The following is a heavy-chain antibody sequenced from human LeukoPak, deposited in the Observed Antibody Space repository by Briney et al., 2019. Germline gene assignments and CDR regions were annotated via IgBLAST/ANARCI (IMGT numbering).Heavy chain of an antibody. CDR1: GGSFSGYY. Sequence: SETLSLTCAVYGGSFSGYYWSWIRQPPGRGLEWIGEINHSGSTNYNPSLKSRVTISVDRSKNQFSLKLGSVTAADTAVYYCARLNLLEWLPQDAFDIWGQGTMVTVSS. J-gene: IGHJ3*02. CDR2: INHSGST. V-gene: IGHV4-34*01. D-gene: IGHD3-3*01. CDR3: ARLNLLEWLPQDAFDI.